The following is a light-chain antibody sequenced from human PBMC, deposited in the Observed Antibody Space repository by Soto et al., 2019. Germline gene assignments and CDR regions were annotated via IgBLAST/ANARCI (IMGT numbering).Light chain of an antibody. V-gene: IGLV1-51*02. CDR1: SSNIGKNH. CDR3: GTWDSSLTAVL. J-gene: IGLJ2*01. CDR2: ESN. Sequence: QSVLTQPPSVSAAPGQKVTISCSGSSSNIGKNHVSWYQQVPGTAPKLLIYESNKRPSGIPDRFSGSKSGTSATLGIAGLQTGDEVDYYCGTWDSSLTAVLFGGGTKLTVL.